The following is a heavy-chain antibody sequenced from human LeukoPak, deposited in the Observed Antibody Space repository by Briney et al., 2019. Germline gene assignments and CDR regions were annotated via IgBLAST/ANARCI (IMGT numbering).Heavy chain of an antibody. D-gene: IGHD3-22*01. CDR1: GGSFSGYY. Sequence: PSETLSLTCAVYGGSFSGYYWSWIRQPPGKGLEWIGEINHSGSTNYNPSLKSRVTISVDTSKNQFSLKLSSVTAADTAVYYCATSARRYYDSSGPFDYWGQGTLVTVSS. V-gene: IGHV4-34*01. CDR2: INHSGST. J-gene: IGHJ4*02. CDR3: ATSARRYYDSSGPFDY.